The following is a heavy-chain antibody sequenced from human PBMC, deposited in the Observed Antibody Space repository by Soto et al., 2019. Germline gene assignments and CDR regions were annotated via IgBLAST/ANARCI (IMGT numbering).Heavy chain of an antibody. D-gene: IGHD5-18*01. CDR1: GGSFSGYY. V-gene: IGHV4-34*01. J-gene: IGHJ6*03. Sequence: SETLSLTCAVYGGSFSGYYWSWIRQPPGKGLEWIGEINHSGSTNYNPSLKSRVTISVDTSKNQFSLKLSSVTAADTAVYYCARGRRYSYGSVRDYYYYMDVWGKGTTVTVSS. CDR2: INHSGST. CDR3: ARGRRYSYGSVRDYYYYMDV.